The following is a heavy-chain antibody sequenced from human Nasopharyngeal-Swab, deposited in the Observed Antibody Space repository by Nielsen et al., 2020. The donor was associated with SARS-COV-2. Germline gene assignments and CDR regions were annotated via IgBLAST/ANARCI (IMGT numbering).Heavy chain of an antibody. Sequence: ASVKVSCKASGYTFTSYYMHWVRRAPGQGLEWMGIINPSGGSTSYAQKFQGRVTMTRDTSTSTVYMELSSLRSEDTAVYYCARDLQVQGVLDYWGQGTLVTVSS. J-gene: IGHJ4*02. D-gene: IGHD2-8*02. CDR2: INPSGGST. CDR3: ARDLQVQGVLDY. CDR1: GYTFTSYY. V-gene: IGHV1-46*01.